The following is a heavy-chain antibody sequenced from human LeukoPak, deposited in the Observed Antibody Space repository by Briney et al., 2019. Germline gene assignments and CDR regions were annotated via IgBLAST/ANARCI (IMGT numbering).Heavy chain of an antibody. V-gene: IGHV3-33*01. CDR1: GFTFSSYG. CDR3: AREILYYYGSGSPEDYYYYGMDV. J-gene: IGHJ6*02. D-gene: IGHD3-10*01. Sequence: PGGCLRLSCAASGFTFSSYGMHWVRQAPGKGLEWVAVIWYDGSNKYYADAVKGRFTISRDNSKNTLYLQMNSLRAEDTAVYYCAREILYYYGSGSPEDYYYYGMDVWGQGTTVTVSS. CDR2: IWYDGSNK.